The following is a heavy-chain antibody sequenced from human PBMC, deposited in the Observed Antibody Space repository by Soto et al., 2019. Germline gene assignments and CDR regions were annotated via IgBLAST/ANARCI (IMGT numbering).Heavy chain of an antibody. V-gene: IGHV3-48*02. D-gene: IGHD3-22*01. Sequence: PGGSLRLSCTPSGFIFSDYSMNWVRQAPGKGPEWISYITTTSSTMYYADSVKGRFTISRDNAKNSPYLQMNSLRDEDTAVYYCARDSSGRQYYGMDVWGQGTTVTVSS. CDR3: ARDSSGRQYYGMDV. J-gene: IGHJ6*02. CDR1: GFIFSDYS. CDR2: ITTTSSTM.